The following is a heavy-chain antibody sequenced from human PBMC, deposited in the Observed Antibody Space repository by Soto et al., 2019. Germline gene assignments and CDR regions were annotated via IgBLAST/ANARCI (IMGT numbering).Heavy chain of an antibody. CDR1: GGSFSGYQ. CDR3: ARGLILWFGELSRRGGYYYYMDV. CDR2: INDSGNI. D-gene: IGHD3-10*01. Sequence: QVQLQQWGAGLLKPSETLSLTCAVYGGSFSGYQWSWIRQTPGKGLEWIGEINDSGNINFNPSLKSRVTSRLDTPKKQISLKLSSVTAADSAVYYGARGLILWFGELSRRGGYYYYMDVWGKGTTVTVSS. J-gene: IGHJ6*03. V-gene: IGHV4-34*01.